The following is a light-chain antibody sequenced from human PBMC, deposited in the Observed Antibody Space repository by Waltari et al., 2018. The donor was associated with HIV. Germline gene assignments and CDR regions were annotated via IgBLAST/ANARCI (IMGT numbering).Light chain of an antibody. Sequence: QSVLTQPPSASETPGQRVTISCSGSSSNIGSYYVYWYQQLPGTAPKLLIYRNNQRPSGVPDRFSGSKSGTSASLAISGLRSEDEADYYCAAWADSLNTGVFGGGTKLTVL. CDR2: RNN. CDR3: AAWADSLNTGV. V-gene: IGLV1-47*01. J-gene: IGLJ3*02. CDR1: SSNIGSYY.